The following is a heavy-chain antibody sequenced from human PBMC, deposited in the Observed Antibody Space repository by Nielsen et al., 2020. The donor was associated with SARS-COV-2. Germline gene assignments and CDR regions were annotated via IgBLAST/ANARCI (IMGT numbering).Heavy chain of an antibody. CDR2: TSYVARST. V-gene: IGHV3-30*03. Sequence: WIRQSPGQGLAWVARTSYVARSTYYADSVKGRFTISTDNSKNTLYLEMNNLRADDTAVYNCARNRRSWVVTPQVKYYFDYRGQGALVTSPQ. CDR3: ARNRRSWVVTPQVKYYFDY. J-gene: IGHJ4*02. D-gene: IGHD2-21*02.